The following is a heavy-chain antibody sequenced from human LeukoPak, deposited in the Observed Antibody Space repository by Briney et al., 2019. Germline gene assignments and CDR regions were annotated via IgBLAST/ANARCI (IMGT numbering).Heavy chain of an antibody. Sequence: PGRSLRLSCAASGFTFSSYGMHWVRQAPGKGLEWVAVIWYDGSNKYYADSVKGRFTISRDNSKNTLYLQMNSLRAGDTAVYYCARDGGNYDILTGYYLFDYWGQGTLVTVSS. D-gene: IGHD3-9*01. CDR3: ARDGGNYDILTGYYLFDY. CDR1: GFTFSSYG. J-gene: IGHJ4*02. V-gene: IGHV3-33*01. CDR2: IWYDGSNK.